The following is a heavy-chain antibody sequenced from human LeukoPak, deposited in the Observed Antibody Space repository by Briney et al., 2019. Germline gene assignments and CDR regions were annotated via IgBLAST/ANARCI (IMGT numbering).Heavy chain of an antibody. CDR1: GFTFSSYA. D-gene: IGHD3-9*01. Sequence: GGSLRLSCAASGFTFSSYAMHWVRQAPGKGLEWVAVISYDGSNKYYADSVKGRFTISRDNSKNTLYLQMNSLRAEDTAVYYCARGTWEGDILTGPYDYWGQGTLVTVSS. J-gene: IGHJ4*02. CDR3: ARGTWEGDILTGPYDY. CDR2: ISYDGSNK. V-gene: IGHV3-30*04.